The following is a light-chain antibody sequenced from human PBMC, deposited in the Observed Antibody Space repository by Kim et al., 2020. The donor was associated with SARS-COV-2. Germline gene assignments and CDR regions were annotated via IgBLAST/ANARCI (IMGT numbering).Light chain of an antibody. CDR3: QQYHSWPPIT. CDR1: HNVGSQ. J-gene: IGKJ5*01. V-gene: IGKV3-15*01. Sequence: PGERAALSCKSRHNVGSQVAWYLQKRGQSPRLLLYDSSTRASGISDRFFVSGSGTDFTLIIGRLPSEDFALYYCQQYHSWPPITFGQGTRLEIK. CDR2: DSS.